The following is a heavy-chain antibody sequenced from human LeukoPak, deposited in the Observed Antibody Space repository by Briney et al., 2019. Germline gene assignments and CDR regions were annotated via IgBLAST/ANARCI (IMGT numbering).Heavy chain of an antibody. J-gene: IGHJ3*02. CDR3: AKGGKEYDSSGYYYSNDAFDI. CDR1: GFTFSSCG. Sequence: PGGTLRLSCAASGFTFSSCGMSWVRQAPGKGLEWVSAISGSGGSTYYADSVKGRFTISRDNSKNTLYLQMNSLRAEDTAVYYCAKGGKEYDSSGYYYSNDAFDIWGQGTMVTVSS. CDR2: ISGSGGST. V-gene: IGHV3-23*01. D-gene: IGHD3-22*01.